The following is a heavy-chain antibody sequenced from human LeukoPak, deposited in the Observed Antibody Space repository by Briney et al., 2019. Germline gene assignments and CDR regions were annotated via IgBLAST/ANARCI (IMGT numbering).Heavy chain of an antibody. J-gene: IGHJ5*02. Sequence: ASVKVSCRVSGYTFTTYGITWVRQAPGQGLEWMGWISAYNGNTNYAQKLQGRVSMTTDTSTSTLYVELRTLRSDDTAVFYEARVVRRYNNWFDPWGQGTLDTVSS. CDR1: GYTFTTYG. D-gene: IGHD3-10*01. CDR3: ARVVRRYNNWFDP. V-gene: IGHV1-18*01. CDR2: ISAYNGNT.